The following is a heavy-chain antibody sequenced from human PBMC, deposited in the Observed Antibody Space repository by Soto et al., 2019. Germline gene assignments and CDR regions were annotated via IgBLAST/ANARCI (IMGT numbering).Heavy chain of an antibody. CDR1: GFTFSSYE. CDR3: ARGVLYYYDSSGYPHWFDP. J-gene: IGHJ5*02. CDR2: ISSSGSII. V-gene: IGHV3-48*03. D-gene: IGHD3-22*01. Sequence: VGSLRLACAASGFTFSSYEMNWVRQAPGQGLEWVSYISSSGSIIYYADSVKGRFTISRDNAKKSLYLQMNSLRAEDTAVYYCARGVLYYYDSSGYPHWFDPWGQGTLVTVSS.